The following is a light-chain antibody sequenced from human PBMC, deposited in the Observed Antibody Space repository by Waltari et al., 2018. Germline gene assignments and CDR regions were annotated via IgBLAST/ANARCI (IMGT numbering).Light chain of an antibody. CDR2: WAS. Sequence: DFVMTQSPDSLAVSLGERATINCKSSQSVLFDSNNKNYLAGDQQKPGQPPKALISWASPRESGVPDRFSGSGSGTDFTLTISSLQAEDVAVYYCHHYYIPPLTFGQGTRLEI. CDR3: HHYYIPPLT. V-gene: IGKV4-1*01. J-gene: IGKJ5*01. CDR1: QSVLFDSNNKNY.